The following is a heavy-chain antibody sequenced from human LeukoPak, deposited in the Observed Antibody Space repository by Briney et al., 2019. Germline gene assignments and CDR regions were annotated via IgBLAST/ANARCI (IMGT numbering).Heavy chain of an antibody. CDR3: TRVQYYYGSGSYYFDY. V-gene: IGHV3-49*04. CDR1: GFTFGDYA. CDR2: IRSKAYGGTT. Sequence: PGRSLRLSCTASGFTFGDYAMSWVRQAPGKGLGWVGFIRSKAYGGTTEYAASVKGRFTISRDDSKSIAYLQMNSLKTEDTAVYYCTRVQYYYGSGSYYFDYWGQGTLVTVSS. D-gene: IGHD3-10*01. J-gene: IGHJ4*02.